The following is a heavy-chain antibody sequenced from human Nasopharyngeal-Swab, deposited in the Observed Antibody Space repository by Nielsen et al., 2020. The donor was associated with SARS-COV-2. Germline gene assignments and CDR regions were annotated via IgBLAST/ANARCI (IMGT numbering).Heavy chain of an antibody. D-gene: IGHD1-26*01. CDR3: AREIVGASYYYYGMDV. V-gene: IGHV1-46*01. J-gene: IGHJ6*02. CDR2: INPSGGST. Sequence: WVRQAPGQLLEWMGIINPSGGSTSYAQKFQGRVTMTRDTSTSTVYMELSSLRSEDTAVYYCAREIVGASYYYYGMDVWGQGTTVTVSS.